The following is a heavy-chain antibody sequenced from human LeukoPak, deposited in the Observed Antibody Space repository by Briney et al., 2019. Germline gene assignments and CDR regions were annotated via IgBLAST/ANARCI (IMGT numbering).Heavy chain of an antibody. CDR3: ARGRRSALLWFGEEIDY. CDR2: INPNSGGT. Sequence: ASVKVSCKASGYTFTGYYMHWVRQAPGQGLEWMGWINPNSGGTNYAQKFQGRVTITRNTSISTAYMELSSLRSEDTAVYYCARGRRSALLWFGEEIDYWGQGTLVTVSS. D-gene: IGHD3-10*01. CDR1: GYTFTGYY. J-gene: IGHJ4*02. V-gene: IGHV1-2*02.